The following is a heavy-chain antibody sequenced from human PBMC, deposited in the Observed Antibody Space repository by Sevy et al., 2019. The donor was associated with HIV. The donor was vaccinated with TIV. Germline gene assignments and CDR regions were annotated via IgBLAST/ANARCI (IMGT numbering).Heavy chain of an antibody. CDR3: ARVLAAADSPGLDI. D-gene: IGHD6-13*01. CDR1: GGSISSYY. V-gene: IGHV4-59*01. CDR2: IYYSGST. Sequence: SETLSLTCTVSGGSISSYYWSWIRQPPGKGLEWIGYIYYSGSTNYNPSLKSRVTISVDTSKNQFSLKLSSVTAADTAVYYCARVLAAADSPGLDIWGQWTMVTVSS. J-gene: IGHJ3*02.